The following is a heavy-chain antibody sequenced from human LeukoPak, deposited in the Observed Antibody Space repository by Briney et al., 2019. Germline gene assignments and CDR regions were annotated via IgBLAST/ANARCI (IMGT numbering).Heavy chain of an antibody. CDR3: ARAIYGDARKGLDY. CDR2: IWYDGKNK. J-gene: IGHJ4*02. CDR1: GFTFSNHG. V-gene: IGHV3-33*01. Sequence: GGSLRLYCAASGFTFSNHGMHWVRQAPGKGLEWVAIIWYDGKNKYYGDSAKGRFTISRDNSKDTLSLQTNSLRAEDTAVYFCARAIYGDARKGLDYWGQGTLVTVSS. D-gene: IGHD4-17*01.